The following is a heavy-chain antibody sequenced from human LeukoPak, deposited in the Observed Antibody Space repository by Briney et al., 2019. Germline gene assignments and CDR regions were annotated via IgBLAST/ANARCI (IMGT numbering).Heavy chain of an antibody. J-gene: IGHJ4*02. V-gene: IGHV3-11*01. CDR3: ARSVEMATILLDY. D-gene: IGHD5-24*01. Sequence: PGGSLRPSCAASGFTFSDYYMSWIRQAPGKGLEWVSYISSSGSTIYYADSVKGRFTISRDNAKNSLYLQMNSLRAEDTAAYYCARSVEMATILLDYWGQGTLVTVSS. CDR2: ISSSGSTI. CDR1: GFTFSDYY.